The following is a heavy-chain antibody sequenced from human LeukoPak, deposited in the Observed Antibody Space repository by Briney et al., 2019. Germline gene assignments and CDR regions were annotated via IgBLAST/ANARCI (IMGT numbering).Heavy chain of an antibody. J-gene: IGHJ5*02. Sequence: SGPTLVRPTQTLTLTCSLSGSALTTNGVGVGWIRQPPGKALEWLALIYGDDEKRYTTSLNSRVTITRHTTKPRVVLTMTEMDPVDTAPYFCVESTRGRRTGSSYFAPWGHGILVTASS. CDR2: IYGDDEK. CDR3: VESTRGRRTGSSYFAP. D-gene: IGHD1-1*01. V-gene: IGHV2-5*02. CDR1: GSALTTNGVG.